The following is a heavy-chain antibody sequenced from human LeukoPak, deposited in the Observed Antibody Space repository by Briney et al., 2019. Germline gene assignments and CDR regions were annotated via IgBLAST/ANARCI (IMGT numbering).Heavy chain of an antibody. CDR1: GFTFSSYE. V-gene: IGHV3-48*03. CDR3: ARAQQWMVLDY. CDR2: ISSSGSTI. J-gene: IGHJ4*02. Sequence: GGSLSLSRAASGFTFSSYELNWVRQAPGKGLEWVSYISSSGSTIYYADSVKGRFTISRDNAKNSLYLQMNSLRAEDTAVYYCARAQQWMVLDYWGQGTLVTVSS. D-gene: IGHD6-19*01.